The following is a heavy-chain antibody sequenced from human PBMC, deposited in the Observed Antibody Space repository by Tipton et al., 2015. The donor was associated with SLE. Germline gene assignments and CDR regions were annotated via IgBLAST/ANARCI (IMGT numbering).Heavy chain of an antibody. CDR2: IYSDGPT. D-gene: IGHD4-23*01. J-gene: IGHJ6*03. Sequence: GSLRLSCAASGLSVRDNYFTWVRQAPGRGLEWVSVIYSDGPTYYADSVKGRFTISRDKSKNTVHLQMNSLRTEDTAVYYCARERWALPLSAMDVWGTGTTVTVSS. CDR1: GLSVRDNY. V-gene: IGHV3-66*02. CDR3: ARERWALPLSAMDV.